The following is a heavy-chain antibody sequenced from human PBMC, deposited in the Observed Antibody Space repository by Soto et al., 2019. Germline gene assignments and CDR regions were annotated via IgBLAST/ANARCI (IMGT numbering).Heavy chain of an antibody. J-gene: IGHJ3*02. Sequence: VASVKVSCKVSGYTLTELSMHWVRQAPGKGLEWMGGFDPEDGETIYAQKFQGRVTMTEYTSTDTAYMELSSLRSEDTAVYYCATGDYCSGGSCFDAFDIWGQGTMVTVSS. CDR3: ATGDYCSGGSCFDAFDI. CDR1: GYTLTELS. V-gene: IGHV1-24*01. D-gene: IGHD2-15*01. CDR2: FDPEDGET.